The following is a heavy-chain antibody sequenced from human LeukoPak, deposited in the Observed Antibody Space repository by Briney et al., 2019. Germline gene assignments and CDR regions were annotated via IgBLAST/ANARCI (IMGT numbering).Heavy chain of an antibody. J-gene: IGHJ4*02. CDR3: ARQDTSSWYKDY. Sequence: GESLKISCKGSGYNFVNYWIGWVRQMPGKGLEWMGIIYPGDSDTKYSPSFQGQVTISADKSISTAYLQGSSLKASDTAIYYCARQDTSSWYKDYWGQRTLVTVSS. CDR2: IYPGDSDT. D-gene: IGHD6-13*01. CDR1: GYNFVNYW. V-gene: IGHV5-51*01.